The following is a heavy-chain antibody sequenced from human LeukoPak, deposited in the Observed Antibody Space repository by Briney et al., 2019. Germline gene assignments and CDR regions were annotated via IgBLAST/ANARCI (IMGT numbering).Heavy chain of an antibody. CDR3: AKDYAVGSIDY. CDR2: VSTSGVGT. D-gene: IGHD3-16*01. CDR1: GFTFSSFA. J-gene: IGHJ4*02. V-gene: IGHV3-23*01. Sequence: HAGGSLRLACAASGFTFSSFAMSWVRQAPGKGLEWVSSVSTSGVGTYYADSVRGRFTISRDNSKNTVFLQMNSLRAEDSAVYYCAKDYAVGSIDYWGQGTLVTVSS.